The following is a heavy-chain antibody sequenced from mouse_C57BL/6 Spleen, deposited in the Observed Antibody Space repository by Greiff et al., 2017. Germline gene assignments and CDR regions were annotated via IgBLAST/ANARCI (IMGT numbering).Heavy chain of an antibody. D-gene: IGHD1-1*01. J-gene: IGHJ2*01. Sequence: QVQLQQSGAELVRPGASVKMSCKASGYTFTNYWIGWAKQRPGHGLEWIGDIYPGGGYTNYNEKFKGKATLTADKSSSTAYMQFSSLTSEDSAIYYCARERDYYGSSPFDYWGQGTTLTVSS. CDR3: ARERDYYGSSPFDY. CDR1: GYTFTNYW. V-gene: IGHV1-63*01. CDR2: IYPGGGYT.